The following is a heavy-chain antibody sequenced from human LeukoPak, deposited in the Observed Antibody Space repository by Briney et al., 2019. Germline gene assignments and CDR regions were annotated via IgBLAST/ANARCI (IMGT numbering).Heavy chain of an antibody. CDR2: IGGSGFRT. J-gene: IGHJ3*02. D-gene: IGHD5-18*01. CDR3: AKCRGYNYAFPDAFDI. V-gene: IGHV3-23*01. CDR1: GFTLNAYA. Sequence: SGGSLRLSCAGSGFTLNAYAMSWVRQAPGKGLEWVSGIGGSGFRTYYADSVKGRFTISRDNSQNTLYLQMNSLRAEDTAVYYCAKCRGYNYAFPDAFDIWGQGTVVTISS.